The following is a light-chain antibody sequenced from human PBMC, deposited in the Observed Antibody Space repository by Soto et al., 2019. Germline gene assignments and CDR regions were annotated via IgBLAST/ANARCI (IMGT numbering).Light chain of an antibody. V-gene: IGKV3-20*01. CDR1: QSVSNKY. Sequence: EVVLTQSPGTLSLSPGERAILSCRASQSVSNKYLAWYQQKPGQAPSLLIFGSSDRATGIPDRFSGSGSGTDFTLTISRLEPEDFAVYYCQQYGSSPPYTFGQGTKLEIK. J-gene: IGKJ2*01. CDR2: GSS. CDR3: QQYGSSPPYT.